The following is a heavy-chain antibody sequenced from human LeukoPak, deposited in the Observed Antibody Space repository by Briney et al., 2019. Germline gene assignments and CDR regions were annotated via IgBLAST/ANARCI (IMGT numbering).Heavy chain of an antibody. CDR1: GFTFSSYS. V-gene: IGHV3-21*01. J-gene: IGHJ5*02. D-gene: IGHD6-13*01. CDR3: AREGSSWYGRGDNWFDP. Sequence: GGSLRLSCAASGFTFSSYSMNWVRQAPGKGLEWVSSISSSSSYIYYADSVKGRFTISRDNAKNSLYLQMNSLRVEDTAVYYCAREGSSWYGRGDNWFDPWGRGTLVTVSS. CDR2: ISSSSSYI.